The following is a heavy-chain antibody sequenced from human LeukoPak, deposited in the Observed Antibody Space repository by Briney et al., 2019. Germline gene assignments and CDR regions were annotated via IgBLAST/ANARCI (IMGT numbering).Heavy chain of an antibody. V-gene: IGHV3-33*01. CDR1: GFTFSNYG. J-gene: IGHJ4*02. CDR2: IWYDGRTK. CDR3: AREWGRIAVAGGPGY. D-gene: IGHD6-19*01. Sequence: PGGSLRLSCAASGFTFSNYGMHCVRQAPGKGLEWVALIWYDGRTKFHADSVKGRFTISRDNSKNTLYLQMDSLRDEGTAVYYCAREWGRIAVAGGPGYWGQGTRVTVSS.